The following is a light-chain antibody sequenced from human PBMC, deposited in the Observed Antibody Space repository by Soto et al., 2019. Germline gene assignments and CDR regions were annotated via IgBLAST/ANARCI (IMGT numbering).Light chain of an antibody. CDR3: CSYAGSTV. J-gene: IGLJ2*01. CDR2: DVN. CDR1: SSDVGGYNY. Sequence: QSVLTQPHSVSGSPGQSVAISCSGTSSDVGGYNYVSWYQHHPGKAPKLIIFDVNKRPSGVPDRFSGSKSGSTASLTISGLQAEDEADYYCCSYAGSTVFGGGTKLTVL. V-gene: IGLV2-11*01.